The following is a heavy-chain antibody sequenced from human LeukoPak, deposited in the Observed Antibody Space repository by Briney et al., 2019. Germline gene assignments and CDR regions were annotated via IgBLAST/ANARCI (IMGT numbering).Heavy chain of an antibody. J-gene: IGHJ6*02. Sequence: SETLSLTCAVSGGSITSDNWWTWVRQPPGKGLEWIGAIYHSGSTDYNPSLRSRVTISVDKSKNQFSLRLNSVTAADTAVYFCARDRDGMGVWGQGTTVTVSS. CDR1: GGSITSDNW. V-gene: IGHV4-4*02. CDR3: ARDRDGMGV. CDR2: IYHSGST.